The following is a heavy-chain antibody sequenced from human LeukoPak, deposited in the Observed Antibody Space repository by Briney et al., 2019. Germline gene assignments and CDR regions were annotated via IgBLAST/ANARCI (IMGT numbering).Heavy chain of an antibody. V-gene: IGHV7-4-1*02. D-gene: IGHD3-3*01. CDR2: INTNTGNP. Sequence: ASVRVSCKASGYTFTSYAMNWVRQAPGQGLEWMGWINTNTGNPTYAQGFTGRFVFSLDTSVSTAYLQISSLKAEDTAVYYCARDYGVSDFWSGYYPNWFDPWGQGTLVTVSS. CDR1: GYTFTSYA. J-gene: IGHJ5*02. CDR3: ARDYGVSDFWSGYYPNWFDP.